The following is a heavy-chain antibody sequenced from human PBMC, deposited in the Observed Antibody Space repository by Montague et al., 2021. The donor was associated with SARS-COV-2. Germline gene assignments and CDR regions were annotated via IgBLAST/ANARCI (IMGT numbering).Heavy chain of an antibody. Sequence: SETLSLTCTVSGGSISTYYWSWIRQPPGKGLEWIGYIYYSGSTNYSPSLKSRVTMSVDTSKNQFSLKLSSVTAADTAVYYCARDGYNAHQNYWYFDLWGRGTLVTVSS. CDR3: ARDGYNAHQNYWYFDL. V-gene: IGHV4-59*12. D-gene: IGHD5-24*01. J-gene: IGHJ2*01. CDR1: GGSISTYY. CDR2: IYYSGST.